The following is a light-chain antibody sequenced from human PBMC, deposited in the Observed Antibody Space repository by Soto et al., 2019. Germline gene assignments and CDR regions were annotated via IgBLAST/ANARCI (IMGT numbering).Light chain of an antibody. CDR1: QSITSY. V-gene: IGKV1-39*01. Sequence: DIQLTQSPSSLSASVGDRVTITCRASQSITSYLNWYQQEPGKAPKLLIYAASSLQSGVPSRFSGSGSGTDFTLTISSLQPEDFATYFCHQKYRLPRTFGQGTKVDIK. CDR3: HQKYRLPRT. J-gene: IGKJ1*01. CDR2: AAS.